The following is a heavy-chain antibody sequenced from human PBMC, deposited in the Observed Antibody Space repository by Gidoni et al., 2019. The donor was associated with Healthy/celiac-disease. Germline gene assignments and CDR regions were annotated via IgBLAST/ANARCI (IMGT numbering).Heavy chain of an antibody. CDR2: SWNSGSI. D-gene: IGHD5-12*01. CDR3: AKGCLRRRDGYNFFDY. Sequence: SWNSGSIGYADSVKGRFTISRDNAKNSLYLQMNSLRAEDTALYYCAKGCLRRRDGYNFFDYWGQGTLVTVSS. J-gene: IGHJ4*02. V-gene: IGHV3-9*01.